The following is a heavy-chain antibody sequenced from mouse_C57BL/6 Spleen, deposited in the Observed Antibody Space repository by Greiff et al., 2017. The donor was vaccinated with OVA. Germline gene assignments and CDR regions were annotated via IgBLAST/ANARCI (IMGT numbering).Heavy chain of an antibody. CDR2: IFPGSGST. V-gene: IGHV1-75*01. CDR1: GYTFTDYY. CDR3: AREGETDYYGNRYCDV. Sequence: QVQLKESGPELVKPGASVKISCKASGYTFTDYYIHWVKQRPGQGLEWIGWIFPGSGSTYYNEKFKGKATLTVDKSSSTAYMLLSSLTSEDSAVYFCAREGETDYYGNRYCDVWGTGTTVTVSS. J-gene: IGHJ1*03. D-gene: IGHD1-1*01.